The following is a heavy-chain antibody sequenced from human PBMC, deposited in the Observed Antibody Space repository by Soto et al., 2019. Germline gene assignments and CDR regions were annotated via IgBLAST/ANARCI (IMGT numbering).Heavy chain of an antibody. CDR1: GGSISSYY. CDR2: IYYSGST. D-gene: IGHD4-17*01. J-gene: IGHJ4*02. CDR3: ARWVTKSYFDY. V-gene: IGHV4-59*01. Sequence: PSETLSLTCTVSGGSISSYYWSWIRQPPGKGLEWIGYIYYSGSTNYNPSLKSRVTISVDTSKNQFSLKLSSVTAADTAVYYCARWVTKSYFDYWGQGTLVIVSS.